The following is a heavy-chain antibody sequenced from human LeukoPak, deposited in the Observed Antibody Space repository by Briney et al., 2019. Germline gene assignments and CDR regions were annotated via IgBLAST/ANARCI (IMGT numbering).Heavy chain of an antibody. CDR2: IGGSGVTK. CDR3: ARVDYYGSPGHFGMDV. CDR1: GFTFSNFE. V-gene: IGHV3-48*03. Sequence: GGSLRLSCAASGFTFSNFEMNWVRQAPGKGPEWISYIGGSGVTKRYADSVKGRFTISRDNAKNSLDLQVNSLRVEDTGVYYCARVDYYGSPGHFGMDVWGRGTTVTVSS. D-gene: IGHD3-10*01. J-gene: IGHJ6*02.